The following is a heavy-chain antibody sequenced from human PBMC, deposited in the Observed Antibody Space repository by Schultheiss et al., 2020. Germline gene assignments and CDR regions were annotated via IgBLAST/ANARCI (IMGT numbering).Heavy chain of an antibody. V-gene: IGHV4-61*08. CDR2: INHSGST. D-gene: IGHD1-26*01. Sequence: SETLSLTCTVSGGSISSGGYYWSWIRQPPGKGLEWIGEINHSGSTNYNPSLKSRVTISVDTSKNQFSLKLSSVTAADTAVYYCARVGATRRADAFDIWGQGTMVTVSS. J-gene: IGHJ3*02. CDR3: ARVGATRRADAFDI. CDR1: GGSISSGGYY.